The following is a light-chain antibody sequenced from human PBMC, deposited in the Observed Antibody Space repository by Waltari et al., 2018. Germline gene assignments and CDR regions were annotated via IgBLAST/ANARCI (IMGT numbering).Light chain of an antibody. Sequence: IKLTQPPSSLAAPGGERVTRTCRASQDIGGYLNWYQHQPGRAPKLLIYRTTILTTGVPSRFSGGASRTDYTLTITNLQPEDIATYYCQYYDNLPMFTFGPGTKVEIK. J-gene: IGKJ2*01. V-gene: IGKV1-33*01. CDR2: RTT. CDR3: QYYDNLPMFT. CDR1: QDIGGY.